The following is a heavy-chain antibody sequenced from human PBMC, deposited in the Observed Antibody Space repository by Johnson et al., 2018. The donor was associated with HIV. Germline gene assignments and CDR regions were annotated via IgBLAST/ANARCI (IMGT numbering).Heavy chain of an antibody. CDR1: GFTFSNYW. CDR3: AREAEDAFDI. CDR2: IKSDGSDT. J-gene: IGHJ3*02. V-gene: IGHV3-74*01. Sequence: VQLVESGGGLVQPGGSLRLSCAASGFTFSNYWMHWVRQAPGKGLVWVSRIKSDGSDTSYADSVKGRFTISRDNAKNSLYLQMNSLRAEDTALYYCAREAEDAFDIWGQGTMVTVSS.